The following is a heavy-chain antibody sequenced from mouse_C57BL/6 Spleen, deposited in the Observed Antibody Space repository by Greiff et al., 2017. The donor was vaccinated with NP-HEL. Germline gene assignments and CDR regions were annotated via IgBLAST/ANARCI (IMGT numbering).Heavy chain of an antibody. J-gene: IGHJ3*01. V-gene: IGHV14-3*01. Sequence: EVQLQQSVAELVRPGASVKLSCTASGFNIKNTYMHWVKQRPEQGLEWIGRIDPANGNTKYAPKFQGKATITADTSSNTAYLQLSSLTSEDTVSYYCALYYYGSSPAWFAYWGQGTLVTVSA. CDR2: IDPANGNT. D-gene: IGHD1-1*01. CDR3: ALYYYGSSPAWFAY. CDR1: GFNIKNTY.